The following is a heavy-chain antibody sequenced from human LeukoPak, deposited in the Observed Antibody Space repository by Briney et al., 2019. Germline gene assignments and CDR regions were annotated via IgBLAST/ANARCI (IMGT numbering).Heavy chain of an antibody. CDR3: AKHPVVVEAARQLGAFDY. D-gene: IGHD2-15*01. Sequence: GGSLRLSCAASGFTFSSYAMSWVRQAPGKGLEWVSAISGSGGSTYYADSVKGRFTISRDNSKNTLYLQMNSLRAEGTAVYYCAKHPVVVEAARQLGAFDYWGQGTLVTVSS. V-gene: IGHV3-23*01. CDR1: GFTFSSYA. J-gene: IGHJ4*02. CDR2: ISGSGGST.